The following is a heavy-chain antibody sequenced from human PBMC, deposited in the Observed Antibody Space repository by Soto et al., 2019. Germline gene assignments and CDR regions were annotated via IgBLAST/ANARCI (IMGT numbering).Heavy chain of an antibody. D-gene: IGHD1-1*01. CDR1: GYTFTGYY. CDR2: INPNSGGT. Sequence: ASVKVSCKASGYTFTGYYMHWVGQAPGQGLEWMGWINPNSGGTNYAQNFQGRVTMTRDTSISTAYMELSRLRSDDTAVYYCAGVPNWNEGWVDYWGQGTLVTVSS. V-gene: IGHV1-2*02. CDR3: AGVPNWNEGWVDY. J-gene: IGHJ4*02.